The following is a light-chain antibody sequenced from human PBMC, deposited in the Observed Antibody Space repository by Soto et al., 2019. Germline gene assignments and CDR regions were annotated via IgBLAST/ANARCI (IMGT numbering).Light chain of an antibody. Sequence: DVVMTQSPLSLSVTLGQPASISCRSSQSLVFSNGNTYLNWFHQRPGQSPRRLIYMVSNRDSGVPDRFSGSGSGTDFTLKISRVEAEDVGVYYCMQGIHWPPAFGQGTKVEIK. J-gene: IGKJ1*01. CDR3: MQGIHWPPA. CDR1: QSLVFSNGNTY. CDR2: MVS. V-gene: IGKV2-30*01.